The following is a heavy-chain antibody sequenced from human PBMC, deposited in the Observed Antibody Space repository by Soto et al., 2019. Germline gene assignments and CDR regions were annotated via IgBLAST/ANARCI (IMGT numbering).Heavy chain of an antibody. V-gene: IGHV3-23*01. CDR3: AKGGWGMVTDY. Sequence: EVQLLESGGGLVQPGGSLRVSCAASGFSFSNYAMIWVRQAPGKGLEWVSVISSGGDATYYADSVKGRFTISRDNSKNTWYLQVSSLRAEDTDVYYCAKGGWGMVTDYWGHVALVTVAP. J-gene: IGHJ4*01. CDR1: GFSFSNYA. D-gene: IGHD3-10*01. CDR2: ISSGGDAT.